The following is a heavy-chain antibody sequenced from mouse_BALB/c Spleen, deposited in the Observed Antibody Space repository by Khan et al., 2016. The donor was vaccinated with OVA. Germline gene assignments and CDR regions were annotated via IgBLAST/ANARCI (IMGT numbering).Heavy chain of an antibody. CDR2: INPGSGGT. Sequence: QVQLQQSGAELVRPGTSVRVSCKASGYAFSNYLIDWIKQRPGQGLEWIGVINPGSGGTNYNEKFKGKAKLTTDKSSNTAYMQLSSLTSDDTAVYFCARGGYGSLAHWGQGTLVTVSA. CDR3: ARGGYGSLAH. CDR1: GYAFSNYL. V-gene: IGHV1-54*01. J-gene: IGHJ3*01. D-gene: IGHD1-1*02.